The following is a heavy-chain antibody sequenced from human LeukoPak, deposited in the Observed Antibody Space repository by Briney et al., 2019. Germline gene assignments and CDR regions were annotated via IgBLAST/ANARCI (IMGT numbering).Heavy chain of an antibody. J-gene: IGHJ4*02. CDR3: ARSTLGIEFDY. V-gene: IGHV1-18*01. Sequence: ASVKVSCKASGYSFTNYGISWVRQAPGQGLEWMGWISAYNDNAHYAQGLEGRVTMTSETSTGTAYMELRSLRSDDTAVYYCARSTLGIEFDYWGQGSLVTVSS. D-gene: IGHD7-27*01. CDR1: GYSFTNYG. CDR2: ISAYNDNA.